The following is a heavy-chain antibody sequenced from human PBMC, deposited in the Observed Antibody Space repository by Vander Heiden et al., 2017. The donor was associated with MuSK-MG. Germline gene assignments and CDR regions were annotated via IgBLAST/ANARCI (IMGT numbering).Heavy chain of an antibody. J-gene: IGHJ4*02. Sequence: QVQLQESGPGLVKPSQTLSLTCTFSGGSISSGDYYWSWIRQPPGKGLEWIGYIYYSGSTYYNPSLKSRITISVDTSKNQFSLKLSSVTAADTAVYYCARCGGYSTASAGDFDYWGQGTLVTVSS. CDR3: ARCGGYSTASAGDFDY. CDR1: GGSISSGDYY. CDR2: IYYSGST. V-gene: IGHV4-30-4*01. D-gene: IGHD6-13*01.